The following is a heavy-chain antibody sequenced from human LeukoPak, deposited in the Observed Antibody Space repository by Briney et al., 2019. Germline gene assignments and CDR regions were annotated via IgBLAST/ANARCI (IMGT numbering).Heavy chain of an antibody. J-gene: IGHJ4*02. V-gene: IGHV3-23*01. CDR3: ARVAGYDFWSGYPLPADY. CDR1: GFTFSSYA. CDR2: ISGSGGST. D-gene: IGHD3-3*01. Sequence: GGSLRLSCAASGFTFSSYAMSWVRQAPGKGLEWVSAISGSGGSTYYADSVKGRFTISRDNSKNTLYLQMNSLRAEDTAVYYCARVAGYDFWSGYPLPADYWGQGTLVTVSS.